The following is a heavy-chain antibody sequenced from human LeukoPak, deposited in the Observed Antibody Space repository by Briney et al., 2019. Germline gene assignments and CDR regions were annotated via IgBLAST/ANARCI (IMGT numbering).Heavy chain of an antibody. J-gene: IGHJ5*02. CDR2: VQSDGSTT. V-gene: IGHV3-74*01. CDR3: ARAGYNSGFDP. CDR1: GFTFSNYW. D-gene: IGHD6-19*01. Sequence: GGSLRLSCAASGFTFSNYWMFWVRQLPGKGLVWVAHVQSDGSTTAYAGSVKGRFTISRDNAKNTVYLQMNSLRDEDTAVYYCARAGYNSGFDPWGQGTLVTVPS.